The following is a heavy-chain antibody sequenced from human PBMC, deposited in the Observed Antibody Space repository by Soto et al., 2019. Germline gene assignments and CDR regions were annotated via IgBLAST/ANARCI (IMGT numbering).Heavy chain of an antibody. V-gene: IGHV1-2*02. J-gene: IGHJ4*02. D-gene: IGHD6-13*01. CDR2: VNPHTGGT. CDR1: GYTFIGYY. Sequence: QVQLVQSGAEVKKPGASVKVSCKTSGYTFIGYYLNCVRQAPGQGLEWMGWVNPHTGGTHYAQKFDGRVTMTRDTSTYTAYMELSGLKFDDTATYFCARVMAYEQQLVPFDYWGQGTLVNVSS. CDR3: ARVMAYEQQLVPFDY.